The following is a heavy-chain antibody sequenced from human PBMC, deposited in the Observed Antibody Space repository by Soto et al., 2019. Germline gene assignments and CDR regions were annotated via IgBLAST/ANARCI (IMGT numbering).Heavy chain of an antibody. Sequence: ASVKVSCKASGYTFTSYYMHWVRQAPGQGLEWMGIINPSGGSTSYAQKFQGRVTMTRDTSTSTVYMELSSLRSEDTAVYYCARVSRLYDTLTHAFDIRGQGTMVTVSS. D-gene: IGHD3-9*01. J-gene: IGHJ3*02. V-gene: IGHV1-46*01. CDR3: ARVSRLYDTLTHAFDI. CDR2: INPSGGST. CDR1: GYTFTSYY.